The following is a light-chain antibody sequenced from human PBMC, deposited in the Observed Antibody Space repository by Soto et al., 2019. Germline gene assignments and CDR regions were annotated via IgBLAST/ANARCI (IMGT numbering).Light chain of an antibody. CDR2: AAS. CDR1: QGISNS. J-gene: IGKJ2*01. V-gene: IGKV1-13*02. Sequence: AIQLTQSPSPLSASIGDRVTITCRTSQGISNSLAWYQQKPGTPPALLIYAASTLQSGVPSRFSGSGSGTDFTLTISSLQPGDFATYYCQQFKSPPYTFGQGTKLDIK. CDR3: QQFKSPPYT.